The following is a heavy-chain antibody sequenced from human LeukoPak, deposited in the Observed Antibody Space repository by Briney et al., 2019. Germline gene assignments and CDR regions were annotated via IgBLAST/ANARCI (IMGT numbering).Heavy chain of an antibody. D-gene: IGHD1-7*01. CDR2: ISRSGDTI. Sequence: GGSLRLSCAASGFTFSDYAMSWILQAPGQGLEWVSYISRSGDTIDYADSVKGRFSISRDNAKNSLYLQMNSLRAEDTAVYYCAGYHWNSGVVYWGQGTLVTVSS. CDR1: GFTFSDYA. CDR3: AGYHWNSGVVY. V-gene: IGHV3-11*01. J-gene: IGHJ4*02.